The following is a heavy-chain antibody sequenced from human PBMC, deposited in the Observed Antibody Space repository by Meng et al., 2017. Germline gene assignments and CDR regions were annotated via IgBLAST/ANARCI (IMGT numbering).Heavy chain of an antibody. J-gene: IGHJ2*01. Sequence: SETLSLTCTVSGGSISSGRYYWSWIRQHPGKGLEWIGYIYYSGSTYYNPALKSLITISVDTSKNQCSLKLSAVTAADTAMYYCARDRRDGYNFRWYFDLWGRGTLVTVSS. CDR1: GGSISSGRYY. CDR3: ARDRRDGYNFRWYFDL. CDR2: IYYSGST. V-gene: IGHV4-31*01. D-gene: IGHD5-24*01.